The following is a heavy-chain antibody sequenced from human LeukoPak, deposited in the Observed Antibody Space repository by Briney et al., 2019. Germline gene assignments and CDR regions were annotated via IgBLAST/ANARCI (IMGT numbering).Heavy chain of an antibody. CDR1: GGSISSGGYS. CDR2: IYYSGST. Sequence: PSETLSLTCAVSGGSISSGGYSWSWIRQPPGKGLEWIGYIYYSGSTYYNPSLKSRVTISVDTPKNQFSLKLSSVTAADTAVYYCARGRRPLDVDTAIDYWGQGTLVTVSS. D-gene: IGHD5-18*01. CDR3: ARGRRPLDVDTAIDY. J-gene: IGHJ4*02. V-gene: IGHV4-30-2*05.